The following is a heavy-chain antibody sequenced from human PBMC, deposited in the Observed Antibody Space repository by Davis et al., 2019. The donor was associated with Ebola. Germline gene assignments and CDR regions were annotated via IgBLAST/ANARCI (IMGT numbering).Heavy chain of an antibody. J-gene: IGHJ4*02. CDR2: IRSKAYGGTT. V-gene: IGHV3-49*04. CDR3: TTGGYDILTGLNDY. CDR1: GFTFSSYS. D-gene: IGHD3-9*01. Sequence: GESLKISCAASGFTFSSYSMNWVRQAPGKGLEWVGFIRSKAYGGTTEYAASVKGRFTISRDDSKSIAYLEMNSLKTEDTAVYYCTTGGYDILTGLNDYWGQGTLVTVSS.